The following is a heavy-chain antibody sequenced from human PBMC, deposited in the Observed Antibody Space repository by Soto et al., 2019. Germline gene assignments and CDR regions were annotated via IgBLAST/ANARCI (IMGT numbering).Heavy chain of an antibody. V-gene: IGHV3-21*06. J-gene: IGHJ4*02. Sequence: ESGGGLVKPGGSLRLSCAASGFTFSDYSMNWMRQAPGKGLEWVASISSDNNYIYYRDSAEGRFTISRDNAKNSLYLQMTSLGAEDMAVYYCARGRTCTGASCYGGGDYWGQGTLVTVSS. CDR2: ISSDNNYI. D-gene: IGHD2-15*01. CDR3: ARGRTCTGASCYGGGDY. CDR1: GFTFSDYS.